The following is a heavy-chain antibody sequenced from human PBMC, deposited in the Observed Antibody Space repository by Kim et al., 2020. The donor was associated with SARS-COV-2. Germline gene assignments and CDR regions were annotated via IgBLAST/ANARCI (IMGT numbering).Heavy chain of an antibody. J-gene: IGHJ4*02. D-gene: IGHD3-9*01. CDR1: GYTFTSYA. CDR2: INAGNGNT. V-gene: IGHV1-3*01. Sequence: ASVKVSCKASGYTFTSYAMHWVRQAPGQRLEWMGWINAGNGNTKYSQKFQGRVTITRDTSASTAYMELSSLRSEDTAVYYCARVMTGYYEAWVYWGQGTLVTVSS. CDR3: ARVMTGYYEAWVY.